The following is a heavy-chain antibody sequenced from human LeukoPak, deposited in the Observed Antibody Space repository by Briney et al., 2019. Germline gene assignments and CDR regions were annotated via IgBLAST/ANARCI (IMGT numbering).Heavy chain of an antibody. CDR3: AGDSGGSLLPVGY. CDR2: IYSGGST. Sequence: GGSLRLSCAASGFTVSSNYMSWVRQAPGKGLEWVSVIYSGGSTYYADSVKGRFTISRDNSKNTLYLQMNSLRAEDTAVCYCAGDSGGSLLPVGYWGQGTLVTVSS. V-gene: IGHV3-53*01. D-gene: IGHD2-15*01. J-gene: IGHJ4*02. CDR1: GFTVSSNY.